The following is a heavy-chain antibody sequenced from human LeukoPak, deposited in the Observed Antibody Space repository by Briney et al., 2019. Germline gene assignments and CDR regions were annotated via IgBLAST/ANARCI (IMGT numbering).Heavy chain of an antibody. V-gene: IGHV1-69*01. CDR2: IIPIFGTA. Sequence: GSSVKVSCKASGGTFSSYAISWVRQAPGQGLEWMGGIIPIFGTANYAQKFQGRVTITADESTSTAYMELSSLRSEDTAVYYCARDRGYSGYEIYYYFDYWGQGTLVTVSS. J-gene: IGHJ4*02. D-gene: IGHD5-12*01. CDR3: ARDRGYSGYEIYYYFDY. CDR1: GGTFSSYA.